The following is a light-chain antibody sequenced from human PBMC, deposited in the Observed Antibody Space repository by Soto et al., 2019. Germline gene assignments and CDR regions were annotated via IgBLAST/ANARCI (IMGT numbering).Light chain of an antibody. CDR3: SSYSPSSTL. CDR2: DVT. J-gene: IGLJ2*01. V-gene: IGLV2-14*03. CDR1: SSDIGAYNY. Sequence: QSVLTQPASVSGSPGQSITISCTGTSSDIGAYNYVSWYQLHPGKAPKLIIFDVTYRPSGVSSRFSGSKSGNTASLTISGLQAEDEADYYCSSYSPSSTLFGGGTKLTVL.